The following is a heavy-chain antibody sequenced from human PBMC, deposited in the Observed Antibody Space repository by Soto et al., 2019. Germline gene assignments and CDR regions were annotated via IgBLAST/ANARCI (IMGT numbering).Heavy chain of an antibody. CDR2: IYHSGST. CDR1: NGSISSAIYY. CDR3: AGRSSLASVQVYFGEISNYNWFDP. J-gene: IGHJ5*02. Sequence: TLSLSCSVSNGSISSAIYYWGWIRQPPGKGLEWIGSIYHSGSTYYNPSLQGRVTISVDTSKNQFSLKLSSVTAADTAVYFCAGRSSLASVQVYFGEISNYNWFDPWGQGTLVTVSS. V-gene: IGHV4-39*01. D-gene: IGHD3-10*01.